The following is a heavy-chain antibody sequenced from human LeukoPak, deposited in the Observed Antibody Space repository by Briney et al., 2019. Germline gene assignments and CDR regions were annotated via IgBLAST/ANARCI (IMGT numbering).Heavy chain of an antibody. V-gene: IGHV3-23*01. CDR3: PKSQQLHCLDY. Sequence: GGSLRLSCAASGFTFSTYAMSWVRQAPGKGLEWVSTIGYSGVNTFYADSVKGRFTISRDNSKNTLYLQLNSLRAEDTAIYYCPKSQQLHCLDYWGQGSLVTVSS. CDR1: GFTFSTYA. J-gene: IGHJ4*02. D-gene: IGHD6-13*01. CDR2: IGYSGVNT.